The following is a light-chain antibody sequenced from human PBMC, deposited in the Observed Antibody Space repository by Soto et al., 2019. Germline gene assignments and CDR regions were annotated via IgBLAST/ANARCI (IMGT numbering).Light chain of an antibody. CDR3: STYTSSTIL. V-gene: IGLV2-14*01. CDR2: DVS. J-gene: IGLJ2*01. CDR1: SSDVGGYNY. Sequence: QSALTQPASVSGSPGQSITISCTGTSSDVGGYNYVSWFQQYPGKAPKVMIYDVSKRPSGVSNRFSGSKSGNTAFLTISGLQAEDEADYYCSTYTSSTILFGGGTQLTVL.